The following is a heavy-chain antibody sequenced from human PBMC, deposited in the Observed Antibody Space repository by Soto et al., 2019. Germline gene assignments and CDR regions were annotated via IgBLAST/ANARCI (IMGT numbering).Heavy chain of an antibody. CDR3: AVGTDPADYYGIDV. CDR2: ISGSGGST. Sequence: GSLRLSCSASGXTVSSYTMSWVRQAPGKGLEWVSAISGSGGSTYYADSVKGRFTISRDNSKNTLYLQMNSLRAEDTAVYYCAVGTDPADYYGIDVWGQGT. V-gene: IGHV3-23*01. CDR1: GXTVSSYT. J-gene: IGHJ6*02.